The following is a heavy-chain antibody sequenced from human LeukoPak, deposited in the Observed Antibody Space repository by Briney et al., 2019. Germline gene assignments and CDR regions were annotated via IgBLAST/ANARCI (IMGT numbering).Heavy chain of an antibody. CDR3: ARGQWLRSMTRNYYMDV. V-gene: IGHV1-69*05. J-gene: IGHJ6*03. Sequence: SVKVSCKASGGTFSSYAISWVRQAPGQGLEWMGGIIPIFGTANYAQKFQGRVTITTDESTSTAYMELSSLRSEDTAVYYCARGQWLRSMTRNYYMDVWGKGTTVTVSS. CDR1: GGTFSSYA. CDR2: IIPIFGTA. D-gene: IGHD5-12*01.